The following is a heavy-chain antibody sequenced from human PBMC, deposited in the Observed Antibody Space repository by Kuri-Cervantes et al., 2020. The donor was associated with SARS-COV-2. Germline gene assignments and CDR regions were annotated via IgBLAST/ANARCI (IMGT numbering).Heavy chain of an antibody. CDR3: ARVYHQWEDDAFDI. CDR2: INHSGNT. Sequence: ESLKISCAVYGGSFSGYYWSWIRQPPGKGLEWIGEINHSGNTNYNPSLKSRVTISVDTSKNQFSLKLSSVTAADTAVYYCARVYHQWEDDAFDIWGQGTMVTVSS. V-gene: IGHV4-34*01. D-gene: IGHD1-26*01. J-gene: IGHJ3*02. CDR1: GGSFSGYY.